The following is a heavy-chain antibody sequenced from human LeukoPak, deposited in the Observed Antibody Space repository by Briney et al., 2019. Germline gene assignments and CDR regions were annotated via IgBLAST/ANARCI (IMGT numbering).Heavy chain of an antibody. V-gene: IGHV1-18*01. CDR3: ARDLRVGFGEGTAGDYYFDY. CDR1: GYTFTSYG. Sequence: GASVKVSCKASGYTFTSYGISWVRQAPGQGLEWMGWISAYNGNTNYAQKLQGRVTMTTDTSTSTAYMELRSLRSDDTAVYYCARDLRVGFGEGTAGDYYFDYWGQGTLVTVSS. J-gene: IGHJ4*02. D-gene: IGHD3-10*01. CDR2: ISAYNGNT.